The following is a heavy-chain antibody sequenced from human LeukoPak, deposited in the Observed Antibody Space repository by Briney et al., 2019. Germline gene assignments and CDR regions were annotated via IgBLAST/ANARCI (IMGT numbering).Heavy chain of an antibody. CDR1: GFTFSGYA. CDR3: AKNLAYSYGNTILES. CDR2: ISGSGGST. V-gene: IGHV3-23*01. Sequence: GSLRLSCAASGFTFSGYAMSWVRQAPGKGLEWVSGISGSGGSTYYADSVKGRFTISRDNSKNTLYLQMNSLRAEDTGVYFCAKNLAYSYGNTILESGGQGTLATVS. D-gene: IGHD5-18*01. J-gene: IGHJ1*01.